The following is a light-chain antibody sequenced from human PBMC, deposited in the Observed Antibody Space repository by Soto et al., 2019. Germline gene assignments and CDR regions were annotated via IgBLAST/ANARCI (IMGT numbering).Light chain of an antibody. Sequence: QSALTQPASVSGSPGQSITISCTGTSSDVGSYNLVSWYQQHPGKAPKLMIYEGSKRPSGVSNRFSGSKSGNTASLTISGLQAEDEADYNCCSYAGDSTLVFGGGTKLTVL. V-gene: IGLV2-23*01. CDR3: CSYAGDSTLV. CDR2: EGS. J-gene: IGLJ2*01. CDR1: SSDVGSYNL.